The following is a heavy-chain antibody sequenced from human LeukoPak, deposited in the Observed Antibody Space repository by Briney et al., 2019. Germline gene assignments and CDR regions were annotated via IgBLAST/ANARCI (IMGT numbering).Heavy chain of an antibody. CDR3: ARGRYSTSPLDY. CDR1: GFSFSDYY. Sequence: GGSLRLSCAASGFSFSDYYMSWIRQAPGKGLERVSYVSGSGSYTNYADSVKGRFTISRDSAKNSLYLQMSSLRADDTAVYYCARGRYSTSPLDYWGQGTLVTVSS. V-gene: IGHV3-11*06. D-gene: IGHD6-6*01. CDR2: VSGSGSYT. J-gene: IGHJ4*02.